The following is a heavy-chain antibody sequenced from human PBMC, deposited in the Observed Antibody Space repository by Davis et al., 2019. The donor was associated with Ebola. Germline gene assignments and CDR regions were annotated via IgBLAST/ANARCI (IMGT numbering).Heavy chain of an antibody. J-gene: IGHJ5*02. Sequence: MPSDPLSPPCTVLGYSIRSGYYWGWIRQPPGKGLEWIGSIYLTGKTYYNPSLKSRITISVDTSKTQFSLKLSTVTAADPAVYFCAKAYDSSGYAWFGPWGQGTLVTVSS. V-gene: IGHV4-38-2*02. CDR3: AKAYDSSGYAWFGP. D-gene: IGHD3-22*01. CDR1: GYSIRSGYY. CDR2: IYLTGKT.